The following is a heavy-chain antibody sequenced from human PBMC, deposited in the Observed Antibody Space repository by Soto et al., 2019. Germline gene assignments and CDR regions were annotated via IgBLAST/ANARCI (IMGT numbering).Heavy chain of an antibody. CDR1: GGSISSYY. CDR2: IYYSGST. Sequence: SETLSLTCTVSGGSISSYYWSWIRQPPGKGLEWIGYIYYSGSTNYNPSLKSRVTISVDTSKNQFSLKLSSVTAADTAVYYCARVVYIRAFDIWGQGTMVTVSS. CDR3: ARVVYIRAFDI. D-gene: IGHD1-20*01. V-gene: IGHV4-59*12. J-gene: IGHJ3*02.